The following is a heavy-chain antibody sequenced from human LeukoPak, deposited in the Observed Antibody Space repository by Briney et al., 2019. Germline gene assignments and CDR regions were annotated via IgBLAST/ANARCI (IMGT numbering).Heavy chain of an antibody. CDR3: ASVPIRLLPPSPIVVVPAAMDSVLYYFDY. V-gene: IGHV4-39*01. D-gene: IGHD2-2*01. Sequence: PSETLSLTCTVSGGSISSSSYYWGWIRQPPGKGLEWIGSIYYSGSTYYNPSLKSRVTISVDTSKNQFSLKLSSVTAADTAVYYCASVPIRLLPPSPIVVVPAAMDSVLYYFDYWGQGTLVTVSS. CDR2: IYYSGST. J-gene: IGHJ4*02. CDR1: GGSISSSSYY.